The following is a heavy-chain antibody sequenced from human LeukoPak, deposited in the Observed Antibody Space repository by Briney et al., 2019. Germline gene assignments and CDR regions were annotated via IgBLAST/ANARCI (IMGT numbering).Heavy chain of an antibody. CDR3: AKEGRRQQLLGDY. J-gene: IGHJ4*02. CDR1: GFTFSSYG. D-gene: IGHD6-13*01. CDR2: ISYDGSNK. Sequence: GGSLRLSCAASGFTFSSYGIHWVRQAPGKGLEWVALISYDGSNKYYADSVKGRFTISRDNSKNTLYLQMNSLRAEDTAVYYCAKEGRRQQLLGDYWGQGTLVTVSS. V-gene: IGHV3-30*18.